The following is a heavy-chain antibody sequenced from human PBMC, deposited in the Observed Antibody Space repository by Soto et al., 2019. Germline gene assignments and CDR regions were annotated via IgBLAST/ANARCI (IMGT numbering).Heavy chain of an antibody. CDR3: ARHQFGYNPPGYLDY. CDR2: IYYSGST. J-gene: IGHJ4*02. CDR1: GGSSSSTSYY. Sequence: QLQLQESGPGLVKPSETLSLTCTVSGGSSSSTSYYWGWIRQPPGKGLEWIGSIYYSGSTYYNPSLKSRVTMSVDTSKNQFSLKVTSVTAADTAMYYCARHQFGYNPPGYLDYWGQGTLATVSS. V-gene: IGHV4-39*01. D-gene: IGHD5-18*01.